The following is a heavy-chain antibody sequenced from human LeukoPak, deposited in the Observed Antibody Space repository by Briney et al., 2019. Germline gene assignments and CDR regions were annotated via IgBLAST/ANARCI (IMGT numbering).Heavy chain of an antibody. Sequence: PGGSLRLSCAPSGFTFSDYGMHWVRQAPGKGLEWVVFIRYDGSETHYADSVKGRFTISRDNSRNTLYLQMNSLRTEDTAVYYCAKEGSSYYPDYWGQGTLVTVSS. CDR3: AKEGSSYYPDY. J-gene: IGHJ4*02. V-gene: IGHV3-30*02. CDR2: IRYDGSET. CDR1: GFTFSDYG. D-gene: IGHD3-10*01.